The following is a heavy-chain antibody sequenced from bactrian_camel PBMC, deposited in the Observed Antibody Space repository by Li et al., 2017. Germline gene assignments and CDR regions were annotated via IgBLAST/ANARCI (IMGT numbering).Heavy chain of an antibody. V-gene: IGHV3S40*01. D-gene: IGHD2*01. CDR2: LWIGGATT. CDR1: RYTYKRNC. CDR3: AADRGCSRTRRFRIPARTDFNY. Sequence: DVQLVESGGGSVQAGGSLTLSCAAGRYTYKRNCMGWFRQRPGKDREGLAVLWIGGATTTYADSVKGRFIITRDKAKDLVYLQMNGLQPEDTAMYYCAADRGCSRTRRFRIPARTDFNYWGQGTQVTVS. J-gene: IGHJ6*01.